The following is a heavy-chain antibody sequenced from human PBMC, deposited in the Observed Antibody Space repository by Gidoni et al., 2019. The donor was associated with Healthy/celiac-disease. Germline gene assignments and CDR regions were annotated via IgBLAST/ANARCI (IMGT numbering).Heavy chain of an antibody. CDR3: ARSSGSYHYYYYGMDV. CDR2: INSDGSST. Sequence: EVQLVESGGGLVQPGGSLRLSCAASGFTVSSYWMHWVRQAPGKGLVWVSRINSDGSSTSYADSVKGRFTISRDNAKNTLYLQMNSLRAEDTAVYYCARSSGSYHYYYYGMDVWGQGTTVTVSS. V-gene: IGHV3-74*01. D-gene: IGHD1-26*01. J-gene: IGHJ6*02. CDR1: GFTVSSYW.